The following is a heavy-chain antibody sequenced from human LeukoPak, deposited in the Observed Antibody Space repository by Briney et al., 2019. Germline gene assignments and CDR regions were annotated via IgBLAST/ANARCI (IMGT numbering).Heavy chain of an antibody. CDR1: GGSISSYY. D-gene: IGHD3-10*01. J-gene: IGHJ4*02. CDR3: ARLTDYYGSGSYYIGRYFDY. Sequence: SETLSLTCTVSGGSISSYYWSWIRQPAGKGLEWIGRIYTSGSTNYNPSLKSRVTMSVDTSKNQFSLKLGSVTAADTAVYYCARLTDYYGSGSYYIGRYFDYWGQGTLITVSS. CDR2: IYTSGST. V-gene: IGHV4-4*07.